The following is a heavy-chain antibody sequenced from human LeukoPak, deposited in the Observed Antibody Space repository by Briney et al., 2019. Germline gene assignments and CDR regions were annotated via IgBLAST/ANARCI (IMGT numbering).Heavy chain of an antibody. V-gene: IGHV3-23*01. CDR1: GFTFSSYA. CDR2: ISGSGAST. D-gene: IGHD3-10*01. Sequence: GGSLRLSCAASGFTFSSYAMTWVRQAPGKGLEWVSAISGSGASTHYADSVKGRFTISRDNSKNTLYLRMNSLRAEDTAVYYCAKADSYYYGSGSYGGYWGQGTLVTVSS. CDR3: AKADSYYYGSGSYGGY. J-gene: IGHJ4*02.